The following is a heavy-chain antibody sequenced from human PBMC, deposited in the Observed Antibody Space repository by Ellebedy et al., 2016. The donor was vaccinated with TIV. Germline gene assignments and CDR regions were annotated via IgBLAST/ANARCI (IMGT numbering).Heavy chain of an antibody. Sequence: SETLSLXXTVSGGSISSSSYYWGWIRQPPGKGLEWIGSIYYSGSTYYNPSLKSRVTISVDTSKNQFSLKLSSVTAADTAVYYRARDDVGMDVWGQGTTVTVSS. CDR2: IYYSGST. CDR3: ARDDVGMDV. CDR1: GGSISSSSYY. V-gene: IGHV4-39*07. J-gene: IGHJ6*02.